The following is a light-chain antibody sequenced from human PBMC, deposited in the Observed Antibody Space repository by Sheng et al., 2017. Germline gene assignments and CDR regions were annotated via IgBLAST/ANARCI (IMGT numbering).Light chain of an antibody. CDR2: DAS. J-gene: IGKJ1*01. CDR3: QQSGRTPLT. Sequence: EIVLTQSPGTLSLSPGERATLSCRASPSVGSSYLAWYQLKPGQAPRLLIYDASSRVTGIPDRFSGSGIGTDFTLTISRLEPEDFAVYYCQQSGRTPLTFGQGTKVEIK. CDR1: PSVGSSY. V-gene: IGKV3-20*01.